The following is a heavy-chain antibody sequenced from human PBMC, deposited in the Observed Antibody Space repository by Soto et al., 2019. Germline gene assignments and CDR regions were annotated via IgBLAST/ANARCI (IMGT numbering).Heavy chain of an antibody. CDR2: MSYDGSNE. CDR1: GFTFSHYA. CDR3: AKDGSHNFDY. J-gene: IGHJ4*02. V-gene: IGHV3-30*18. D-gene: IGHD1-26*01. Sequence: GLLRLSCAASGFTFSHYAMHWVRQAPDKGLEWVALMSYDGSNEYYADSVKGRFTISRDNSKNTLYLQMNSLRAEDTAVYYCAKDGSHNFDYWGQGTLVTVSS.